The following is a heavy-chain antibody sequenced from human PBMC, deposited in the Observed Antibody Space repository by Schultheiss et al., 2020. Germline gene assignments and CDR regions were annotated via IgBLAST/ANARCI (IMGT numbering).Heavy chain of an antibody. V-gene: IGHV4-59*01. J-gene: IGHJ4*02. CDR1: GGSISNYY. D-gene: IGHD4-17*01. Sequence: SETLSLTCTVSGGSISNYYWSWIRQPPGKGLEWIGHIHYSGSTTYNPSLKSRVTISVDMSKNQFSLKLSSVTAADTAVYYCARASFYGDYLDHWGQGTLVTVSS. CDR3: ARASFYGDYLDH. CDR2: IHYSGST.